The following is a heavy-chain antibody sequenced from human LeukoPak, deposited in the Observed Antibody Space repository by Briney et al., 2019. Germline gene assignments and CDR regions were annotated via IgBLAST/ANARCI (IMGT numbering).Heavy chain of an antibody. V-gene: IGHV4-39*01. CDR3: ARRSIAAAGYNWFDP. Sequence: SETLSLTRTVSGGSISSSRYYWGWIRQPPGKGLEWIGSFYYSGIPYSNPSLKSRVTISVDTSKNQFSLKLSSVTAADTAVYYCARRSIAAAGYNWFDPWGQGTLVAVSS. CDR1: GGSISSSRYY. J-gene: IGHJ5*02. D-gene: IGHD6-13*01. CDR2: FYYSGIP.